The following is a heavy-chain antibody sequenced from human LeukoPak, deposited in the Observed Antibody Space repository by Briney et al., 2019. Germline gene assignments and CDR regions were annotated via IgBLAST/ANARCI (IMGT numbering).Heavy chain of an antibody. Sequence: SETLSLTCTVSGGSISSYYWSWIRQPPGKGLEWIGYIYYSGSTNYNPSLKSRVTISVDTSKNQFSLKLSSVTAADTAVYYCARGPTAMVSYYLDYWGQGTLVTVSS. D-gene: IGHD5-18*01. CDR3: ARGPTAMVSYYLDY. CDR1: GGSISSYY. J-gene: IGHJ4*02. CDR2: IYYSGST. V-gene: IGHV4-59*13.